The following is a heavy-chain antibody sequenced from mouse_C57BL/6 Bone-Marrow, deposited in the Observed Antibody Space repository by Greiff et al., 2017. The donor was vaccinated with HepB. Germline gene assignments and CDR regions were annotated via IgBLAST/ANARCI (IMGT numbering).Heavy chain of an antibody. V-gene: IGHV10-1*01. D-gene: IGHD1-1*02. CDR1: GFSFNTYA. Sequence: DAGGGLVQPKGSLKLSCAASGFSFNTYAMNWVRQAPGKGLEWVARIRSKSNNYATYYADSVKDRFTISRDDSESMLYLQMNNLKTEDTAMYYCVRHGLSYWYFDVWGTGTTVTVSS. CDR2: IRSKSNNYAT. CDR3: VRHGLSYWYFDV. J-gene: IGHJ1*03.